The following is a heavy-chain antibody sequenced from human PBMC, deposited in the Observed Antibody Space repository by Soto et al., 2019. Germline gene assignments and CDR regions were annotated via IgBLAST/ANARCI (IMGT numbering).Heavy chain of an antibody. CDR2: INPSSGGT. V-gene: IGHV1-2*02. CDR3: SVLLIRRNFDY. Sequence: WASVKVSCKASGYTFVDHYMHWVRQAPGQGLEWMGRINPSSGGTNYAQKFQGRVTMTRDTSISTAYMELSRLRSDDTAVYYCSVLLIRRNFDYWGQGTLVTVSS. CDR1: GYTFVDHY. J-gene: IGHJ4*02. D-gene: IGHD3-10*01.